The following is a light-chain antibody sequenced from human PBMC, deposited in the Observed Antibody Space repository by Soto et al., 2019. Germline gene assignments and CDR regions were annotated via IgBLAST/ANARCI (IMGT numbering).Light chain of an antibody. CDR2: SAS. V-gene: IGKV3-15*01. CDR1: QSIISL. Sequence: EIVLTQSPATLSLSPGERCTLSSTASQSIISLLAWYQQKPGQAPKLLIYSASTRASGIPARFSGSGSGADFTLTISSLQSEDFAVYYCQQYYDWPITFGQGARLEIK. J-gene: IGKJ5*01. CDR3: QQYYDWPIT.